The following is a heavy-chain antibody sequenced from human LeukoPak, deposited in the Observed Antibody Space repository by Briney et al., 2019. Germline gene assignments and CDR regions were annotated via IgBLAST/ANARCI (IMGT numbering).Heavy chain of an antibody. CDR2: ISGSGGST. V-gene: IGHV3-23*01. J-gene: IGHJ4*02. Sequence: GGSLRLSCAASGFTFSSYAMSWVRQAPGKGLEWVSAISGSGGSTYYADSVKGRFTISRDNSKNTLYLQMNSLRAEDTAVYYCAKEGEDYYDSSGYYYFDYWGQGTLVTVSS. CDR1: GFTFSSYA. CDR3: AKEGEDYYDSSGYYYFDY. D-gene: IGHD3-22*01.